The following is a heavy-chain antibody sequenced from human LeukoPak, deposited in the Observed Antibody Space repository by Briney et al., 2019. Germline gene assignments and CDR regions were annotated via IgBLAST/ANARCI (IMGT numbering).Heavy chain of an antibody. V-gene: IGHV3-23*01. Sequence: GGSLRLSCAASGFTFSTYAMNWDRQAPAKGLEWVSTIGGGGPTTDYADSVKDRFTISRDNSKNTLYLQMNSLRAEDTAVYYCAKVAAAGYYFDYWGQGTLVTVSS. J-gene: IGHJ4*02. CDR3: AKVAAAGYYFDY. D-gene: IGHD2-2*01. CDR1: GFTFSTYA. CDR2: IGGGGPTT.